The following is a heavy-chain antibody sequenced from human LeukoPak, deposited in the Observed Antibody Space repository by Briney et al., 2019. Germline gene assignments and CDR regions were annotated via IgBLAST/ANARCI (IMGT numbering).Heavy chain of an antibody. J-gene: IGHJ4*02. CDR2: ISGGGST. D-gene: IGHD2-15*01. CDR1: GFIVSNNY. CDR3: ARDHRYCSGGSCYEAFFDY. V-gene: IGHV3-53*01. Sequence: GGSLRLSCAASGFIVSNNYMTWVRQAPGKGLEWVSIISGGGSTFYADSVKGRFTISRDTSKITLYLQMKSLRAEDTAVYYCARDHRYCSGGSCYEAFFDYWGQGTLVTVSS.